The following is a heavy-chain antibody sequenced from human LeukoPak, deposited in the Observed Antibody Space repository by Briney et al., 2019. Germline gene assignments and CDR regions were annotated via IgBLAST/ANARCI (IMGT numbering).Heavy chain of an antibody. D-gene: IGHD3-10*01. CDR1: GYTFTSYG. Sequence: GASVKVSCKASGYTFTSYGISWVRQAPGQGLEWMGWISTYNDNTKYAQNLQGRLTMTTDTSTSTAYMELRSLRSDDTAVYYCARELVRGVTLDYWGQGTLVTVSS. CDR3: ARELVRGVTLDY. CDR2: ISTYNDNT. V-gene: IGHV1-18*01. J-gene: IGHJ4*02.